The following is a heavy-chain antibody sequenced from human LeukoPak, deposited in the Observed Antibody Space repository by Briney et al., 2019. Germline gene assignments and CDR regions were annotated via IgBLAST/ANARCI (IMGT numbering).Heavy chain of an antibody. Sequence: PGGSLRLSCAASGFTFSNYWMNWVRQSPGKGLEWLANIKQDGSEKYYVDSVKGRFTISRDNAKNSLYLQMNSLRAEDTAVYFCAREGRDNTSPPYDFWGQGTLVTVSS. CDR3: AREGRDNTSPPYDF. V-gene: IGHV3-7*01. CDR1: GFTFSNYW. CDR2: IKQDGSEK. D-gene: IGHD1-14*01. J-gene: IGHJ4*02.